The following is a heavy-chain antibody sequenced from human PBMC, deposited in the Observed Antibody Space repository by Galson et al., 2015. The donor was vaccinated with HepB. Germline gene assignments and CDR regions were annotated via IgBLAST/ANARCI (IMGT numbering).Heavy chain of an antibody. V-gene: IGHV3-73*01. CDR3: TRQAMPYGDYAYYYYGMDV. CDR2: RSKANSYAT. Sequence: RSKANSYATAYAASVKGRFTISRDDSKNTAYLQMNSLKTEDTAVYYCTRQAMPYGDYAYYYYGMDVWGQGTTVTVSS. J-gene: IGHJ6*02. D-gene: IGHD4-17*01.